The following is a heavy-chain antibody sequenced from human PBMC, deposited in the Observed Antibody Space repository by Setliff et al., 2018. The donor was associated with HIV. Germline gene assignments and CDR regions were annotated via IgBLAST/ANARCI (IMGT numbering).Heavy chain of an antibody. D-gene: IGHD2-21*02. CDR1: VFTFSIHN. CDR2: INQDGNEK. Sequence: PGGSLRLSCAASVFTFSIHNMIWVRQAPGKGLEWVANINQDGNEKNYVDSVKGRFTISRDNTKNSLYLQMNSLRAEDTAIYYCATPGGDFGPYYSYGMDVWGQGTTVTVSS. J-gene: IGHJ6*02. V-gene: IGHV3-7*03. CDR3: ATPGGDFGPYYSYGMDV.